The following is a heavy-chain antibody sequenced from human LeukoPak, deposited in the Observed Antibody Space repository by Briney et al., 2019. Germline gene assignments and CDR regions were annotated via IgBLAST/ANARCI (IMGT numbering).Heavy chain of an antibody. CDR3: ARQLAGLRYFDWILEGHFDY. CDR2: IYYSGST. D-gene: IGHD3-9*01. V-gene: IGHV4-39*01. CDR1: GGSISSSSYY. Sequence: SETLSLTCTVSGGSISSSSYYWGWIRHPPGKGLEWIGSIYYSGSTYYNPSLKSRVTISVDTSKNQFSLKLSSVTAADTAVYYCARQLAGLRYFDWILEGHFDYWGQGTLVTVSS. J-gene: IGHJ4*02.